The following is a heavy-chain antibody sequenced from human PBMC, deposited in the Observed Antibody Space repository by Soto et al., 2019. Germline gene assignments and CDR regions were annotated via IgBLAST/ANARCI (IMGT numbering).Heavy chain of an antibody. V-gene: IGHV3-15*01. CDR3: TTDVKGYYDFWTAYYYDGLSL. Sequence: PGGSLGLSCAASGFTFSNAWMSWVRQAPGKGLEWVGRIKSKTDGGTTDYAAPVKGRFTISRDASKNTLYLQMNSLKTEDTAVYYCTTDVKGYYDFWTAYYYDGLSLWGEVTMSTV. J-gene: IGHJ3*01. D-gene: IGHD3-3*01. CDR1: GFTFSNAW. CDR2: IKSKTDGGTT.